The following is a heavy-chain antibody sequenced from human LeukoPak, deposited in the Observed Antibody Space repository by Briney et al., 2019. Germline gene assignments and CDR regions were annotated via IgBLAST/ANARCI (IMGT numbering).Heavy chain of an antibody. CDR3: AKAGITFGGVFWTDDY. V-gene: IGHV1-46*01. J-gene: IGHJ4*02. CDR2: INPSGGNT. D-gene: IGHD3-16*01. CDR1: GYTFTTYY. Sequence: ASVKVSCKASGYTFTTYYMHWVRQAPGQGLEWMGIINPSGGNTSYAQKFQGRVTMTRDTSTSTVFMELSSLRSEDTAVYYCAKAGITFGGVFWTDDYWGQGTLVTVSS.